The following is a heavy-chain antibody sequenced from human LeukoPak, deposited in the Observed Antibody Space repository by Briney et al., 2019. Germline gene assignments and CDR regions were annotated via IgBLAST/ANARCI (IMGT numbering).Heavy chain of an antibody. CDR3: ATVASGWYPDY. V-gene: IGHV4-59*01. D-gene: IGHD6-19*01. CDR1: GGSISSFY. Sequence: PSETLSLTCTVSGGSISSFYYTWIRQPPGKGLEWIGYIASSGITNYNSSLNSRATISLDTSQNQFSLKLNSLTAADTAVYYCATVASGWYPDYWGQGALVTVSS. J-gene: IGHJ4*02. CDR2: IASSGIT.